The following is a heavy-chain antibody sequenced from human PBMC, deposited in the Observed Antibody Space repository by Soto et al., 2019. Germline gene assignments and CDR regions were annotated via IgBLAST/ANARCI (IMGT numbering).Heavy chain of an antibody. D-gene: IGHD2-15*01. J-gene: IGHJ6*02. Sequence: ASVKVSCKASGYTFTGYYMHWVRQAPGQGLEWMGWISPNSGGTNYAQKFQGRVTMTRDTSISTAYMELSRLRSDDTAVYYCARGVLEVVAATRDYYYYYGMDVWGQGTTVTVSS. CDR3: ARGVLEVVAATRDYYYYYGMDV. CDR2: ISPNSGGT. CDR1: GYTFTGYY. V-gene: IGHV1-2*02.